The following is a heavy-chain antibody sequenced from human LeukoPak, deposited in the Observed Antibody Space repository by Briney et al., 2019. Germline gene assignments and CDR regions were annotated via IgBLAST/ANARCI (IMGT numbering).Heavy chain of an antibody. D-gene: IGHD6-19*01. V-gene: IGHV6-1*01. CDR1: GDSVSSNSAA. Sequence: SQTLSLTCAISGDSVSSNSAAWDWIRQSPSRGLEWLRRTYYRSKWYNDYAVAVKSRITINPDTSKNQSSLQLNSVTPEDTAVYYCAREPGIAVAQDGMDVWGQGTTVTVSS. CDR3: AREPGIAVAQDGMDV. CDR2: TYYRSKWYN. J-gene: IGHJ6*02.